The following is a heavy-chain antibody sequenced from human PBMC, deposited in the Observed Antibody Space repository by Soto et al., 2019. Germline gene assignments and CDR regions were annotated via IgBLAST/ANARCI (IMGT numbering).Heavy chain of an antibody. Sequence: PPETLSLTCTVSGGSISSGGYYWSWIRQHPGKGLEWIGHIYYSGSTYYNPSLKSRVTISVDTSKNQFTLKLSYVTAADTDVYYYERVAIVVVPAAYYFDYWGQGTLVTVSS. CDR3: ERVAIVVVPAAYYFDY. V-gene: IGHV4-31*03. CDR1: GGSISSGGYY. J-gene: IGHJ4*02. D-gene: IGHD2-2*01. CDR2: IYYSGST.